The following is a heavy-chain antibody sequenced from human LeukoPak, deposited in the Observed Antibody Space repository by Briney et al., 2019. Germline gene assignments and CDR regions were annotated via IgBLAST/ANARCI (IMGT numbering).Heavy chain of an antibody. CDR3: AKVKERCRDSSGYNDF. J-gene: IGHJ4*02. D-gene: IGHD3-22*01. V-gene: IGHV3-23*01. CDR1: GFTFSSYA. CDR2: ISGSGGST. Sequence: PGGSLRLSCAASGFTFSSYAMSWVRQAPGKGLEWVSAISGSGGSTYYADSVKGRFTISRDNAENSLYLQMNSLRVEDMAVYYCAKVKERCRDSSGYNDFWGQGTLVTVSS.